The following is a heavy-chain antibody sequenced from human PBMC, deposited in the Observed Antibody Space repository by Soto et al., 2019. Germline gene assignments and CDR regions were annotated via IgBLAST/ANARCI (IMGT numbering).Heavy chain of an antibody. CDR1: GGSFSGYY. Sequence: SETLSLTCAVYGGSFSGYYWSWTRQPPGKGLEWIGEINHSGSTNYNPSLKSRVTISVDTSKNQFSLKLSSVTAADTAVYYCASSRSRGGMVRGSLIYYYYGMDVWGQGTTVTVSS. CDR2: INHSGST. D-gene: IGHD3-10*01. CDR3: ASSRSRGGMVRGSLIYYYYGMDV. J-gene: IGHJ6*02. V-gene: IGHV4-34*01.